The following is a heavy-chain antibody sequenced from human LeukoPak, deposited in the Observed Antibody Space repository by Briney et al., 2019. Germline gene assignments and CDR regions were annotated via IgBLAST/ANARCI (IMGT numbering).Heavy chain of an antibody. Sequence: SETLSLTYTVSGGSVSSGSYYWSWIRQPPGKGLEWIGYIYYSGSTNYNPSLKSRVTISVDTSKNQFSLKLSSVTAADTAVYYCARDRGPMDYWGQGTLVTVSS. CDR2: IYYSGST. D-gene: IGHD3-10*01. J-gene: IGHJ4*02. CDR1: GGSVSSGSYY. V-gene: IGHV4-61*01. CDR3: ARDRGPMDY.